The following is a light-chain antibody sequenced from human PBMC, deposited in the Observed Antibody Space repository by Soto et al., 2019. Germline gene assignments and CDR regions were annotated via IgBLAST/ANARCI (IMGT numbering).Light chain of an antibody. CDR2: GAS. J-gene: IGKJ3*01. V-gene: IGKV3-20*01. CDR1: ESISSHY. Sequence: EIVLMQSPDTLSLSPGERATLSCRASESISSHYIAWYQQKPGQAPRLLIFGASTRATGIPDRFSGSWSGTDFTLNSSRLEPEDFAVYYCQNFGDSPFTFGPGTKVDIK. CDR3: QNFGDSPFT.